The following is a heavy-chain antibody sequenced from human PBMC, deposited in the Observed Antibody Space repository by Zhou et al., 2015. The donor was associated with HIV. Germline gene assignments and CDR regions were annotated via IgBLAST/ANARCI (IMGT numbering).Heavy chain of an antibody. Sequence: QVQLVQSGAEVKKPGASVKVSCKASGYTFTSYDINWVRQATGQGLEWVGWMNPNSANTGYAQKFQGRVTMTRNTSITTAYMELSSLRSEDTAVYYCASAPEDYYDSSGYHREYFQHWGQGTLVTVSS. CDR2: MNPNSANT. D-gene: IGHD3-22*01. J-gene: IGHJ1*01. CDR1: GYTFTSYD. CDR3: ASAPEDYYDSSGYHREYFQH. V-gene: IGHV1-8*01.